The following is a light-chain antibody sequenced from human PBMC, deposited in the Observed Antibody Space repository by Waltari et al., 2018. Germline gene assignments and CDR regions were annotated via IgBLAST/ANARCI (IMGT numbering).Light chain of an antibody. Sequence: QSVLTQPPSVSAAPGQKVNISCSGSSSTIGSHYVFWYQQLPRTAPKLLIYDNNKRPSGIPDRFSGSKSGTSATLGITGLKTGDEADYYCATWDDSLSAVVFGGGTKLAVL. CDR3: ATWDDSLSAVV. V-gene: IGLV1-51*01. CDR1: SSTIGSHY. CDR2: DNN. J-gene: IGLJ2*01.